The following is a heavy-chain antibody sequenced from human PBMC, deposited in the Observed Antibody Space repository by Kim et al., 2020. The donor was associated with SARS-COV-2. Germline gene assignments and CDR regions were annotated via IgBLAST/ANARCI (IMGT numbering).Heavy chain of an antibody. D-gene: IGHD5-12*01. Sequence: GGSLRLSCAASGFTFSSYAMHWVRQAPGKGLEWVAVISYDGSNKYYADSVKGRFTISRDNSKNTLYLQMNSLRAEDTAVYYCARDRGWEVATIGNAFDIWGQGTMVTVSS. CDR2: ISYDGSNK. CDR3: ARDRGWEVATIGNAFDI. V-gene: IGHV3-30*04. J-gene: IGHJ3*02. CDR1: GFTFSSYA.